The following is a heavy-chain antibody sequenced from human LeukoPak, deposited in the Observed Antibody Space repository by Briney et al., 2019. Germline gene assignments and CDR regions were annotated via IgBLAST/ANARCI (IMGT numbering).Heavy chain of an antibody. CDR3: ARDRHRYRGTNGDGDAFDI. Sequence: GGSLRLSCEASGFTFRDYWMTWVRQAPGKGLEWVANVKQDGTEKFYVDSVKGRFTISRDNSKNTLDLQMNSLRADDTAVYFCARDRHRYRGTNGDGDAFDIWGQGTMVTVTS. CDR1: GFTFRDYW. V-gene: IGHV3-7*03. CDR2: VKQDGTEK. J-gene: IGHJ3*02. D-gene: IGHD1-7*01.